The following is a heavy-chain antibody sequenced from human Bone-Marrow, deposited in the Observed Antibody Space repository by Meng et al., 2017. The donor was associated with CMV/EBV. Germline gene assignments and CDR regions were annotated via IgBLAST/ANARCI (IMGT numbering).Heavy chain of an antibody. D-gene: IGHD3-22*01. CDR1: GYPFTTDG. Sequence: SGYPFTTDGVRRVRPGPGQWLEWMGWITDYDGNADYEQKLQGRGTMTTDTSTSTASMSLRSLRSDDPAVYYCARGAYYCDSRGYLTWGQGTLVTVSS. V-gene: IGHV1-18*01. CDR2: ITDYDGNA. CDR3: ARGAYYCDSRGYLT. J-gene: IGHJ5*02.